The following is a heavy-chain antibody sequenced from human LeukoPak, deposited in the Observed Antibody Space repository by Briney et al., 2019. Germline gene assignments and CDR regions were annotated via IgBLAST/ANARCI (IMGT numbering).Heavy chain of an antibody. D-gene: IGHD3-22*01. V-gene: IGHV4-39*07. CDR1: GGSISSSSYY. CDR3: ARAIPPSITTIVAPVAFDI. CDR2: IYYSGST. J-gene: IGHJ3*02. Sequence: PSETLSLTCTVSGGSISSSSYYWGWIRQPPGKGLEWIGSIYYSGSTYYNPSLKSRVTISVDTSKNQFSLKLSSVTAADTAVYYCARAIPPSITTIVAPVAFDIWGQGTMVTVSS.